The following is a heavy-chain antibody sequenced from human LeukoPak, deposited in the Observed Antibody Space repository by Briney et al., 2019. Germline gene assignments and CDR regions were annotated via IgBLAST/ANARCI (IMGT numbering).Heavy chain of an antibody. Sequence: SETLSLXCAVSGYSISSGYYWGWIRQPPGKGLEWIGSIYHSGSTYYNPSLKSRVTISVDTSKNQFSLKLSSVTAADTAVYYCARPGEYSSSSEGWFDPWGQGTLVTVSS. V-gene: IGHV4-38-2*01. D-gene: IGHD6-6*01. CDR2: IYHSGST. J-gene: IGHJ5*02. CDR1: GYSISSGYY. CDR3: ARPGEYSSSSEGWFDP.